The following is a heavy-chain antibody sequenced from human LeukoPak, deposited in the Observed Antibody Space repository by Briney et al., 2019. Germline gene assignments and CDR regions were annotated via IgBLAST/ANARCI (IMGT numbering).Heavy chain of an antibody. D-gene: IGHD3-10*01. CDR1: GFTFSNAW. J-gene: IGHJ4*02. V-gene: IGHV3-15*01. Sequence: GGSLRLSCAASGFTFSNAWMSWVRQAPGKGLEWVGRIKSKTDGGTTDYAAPVKGRFTISRDDSKNTLYLQMNSLKTEDTAVYYCTTEEVVTMVRGVIHWGQGTLVTVSS. CDR2: IKSKTDGGTT. CDR3: TTEEVVTMVRGVIH.